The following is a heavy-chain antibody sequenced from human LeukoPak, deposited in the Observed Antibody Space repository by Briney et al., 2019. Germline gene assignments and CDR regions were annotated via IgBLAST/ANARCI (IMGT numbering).Heavy chain of an antibody. J-gene: IGHJ4*02. V-gene: IGHV4-39*07. CDR3: AREWQYQFDY. CDR1: GGSISSSSYY. Sequence: SETLSLTCTVSGGSISSSSYYWGWIRQPPGKGLEWIGSIYHSGSTYYNPSLKSRVTLSIDTSKNQFSLKVTSVTAADTAVYYCAREWQYQFDYWGQGALVTVSS. D-gene: IGHD4-11*01. CDR2: IYHSGST.